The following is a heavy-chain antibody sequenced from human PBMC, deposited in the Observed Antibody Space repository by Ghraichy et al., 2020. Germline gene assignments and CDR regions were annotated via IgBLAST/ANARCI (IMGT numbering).Heavy chain of an antibody. CDR2: ISTTSNSI. D-gene: IGHD6-19*01. V-gene: IGHV3-48*02. J-gene: IGHJ3*02. Sequence: GESLNISCAASEFTFSTYSMNWVRQAPGKGLEWISFISTTSNSIYYADSVKGRFTISRDNAESSLYLQMNSLRDEDTAVYYCARGKQWLVQGAFDIWGQGTMVTVSS. CDR1: EFTFSTYS. CDR3: ARGKQWLVQGAFDI.